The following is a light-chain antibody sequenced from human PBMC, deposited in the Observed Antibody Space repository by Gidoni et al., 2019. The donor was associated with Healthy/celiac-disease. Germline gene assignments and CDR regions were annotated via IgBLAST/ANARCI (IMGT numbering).Light chain of an antibody. CDR1: QDISNY. J-gene: IGKJ2*01. V-gene: IGKV1-33*01. Sequence: DIQMTQSPSSLSASVGDRVTITCQASQDISNYLNWYQQKPGKAPKLLIYDASTLETGVPSRFSGSGSGTNFTFTISSLQHEDIATYYCQQYGNLPYTFGQGTKLEIK. CDR2: DAS. CDR3: QQYGNLPYT.